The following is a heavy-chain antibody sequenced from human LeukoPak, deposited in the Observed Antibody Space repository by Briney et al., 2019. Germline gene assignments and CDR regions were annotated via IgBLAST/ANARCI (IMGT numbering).Heavy chain of an antibody. J-gene: IGHJ4*02. CDR3: ARGYSYGYSEDY. V-gene: IGHV4-59*01. CDR1: GCSISTYF. D-gene: IGHD5-18*01. Sequence: SETLSLTCTVSGCSISTYFWSWIRQPPGKGLEWIGYVYYSGSTNYNPSLKSRVTISVDTSKNQFSLKLPSVTAADTAVYYCARGYSYGYSEDYWGQGTLVTVSS. CDR2: VYYSGST.